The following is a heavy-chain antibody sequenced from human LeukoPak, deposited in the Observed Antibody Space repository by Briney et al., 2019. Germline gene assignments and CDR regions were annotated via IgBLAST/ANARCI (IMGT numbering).Heavy chain of an antibody. CDR1: GGTFSSYT. V-gene: IGHV1-69*02. CDR2: TIPILGIA. CDR3: ARGDSSGYYSFDY. Sequence: ASVKVSCKASGGTFSSYTISWVRQAPGQGLEWMGRTIPILGIANYAQKFQGRVTITADKSTSTAYMELSSLRSEDTAVYYCARGDSSGYYSFDYWGQGTLVTVSS. J-gene: IGHJ4*02. D-gene: IGHD3-22*01.